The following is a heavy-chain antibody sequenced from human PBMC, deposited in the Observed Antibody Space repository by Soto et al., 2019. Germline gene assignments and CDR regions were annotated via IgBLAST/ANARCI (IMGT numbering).Heavy chain of an antibody. Sequence: ASVKVSCKASGGTFSSYAISWVRQAPGQGLEWMGWISAYNGNTNYAQKLQGRVTMTTDTSTSTAYMELRSLGSDDTAVYYCAREPQNNGNYWGQGTLVTVSS. CDR3: AREPQNNGNY. J-gene: IGHJ4*02. CDR2: ISAYNGNT. CDR1: GGTFSSYA. V-gene: IGHV1-18*01. D-gene: IGHD1-26*01.